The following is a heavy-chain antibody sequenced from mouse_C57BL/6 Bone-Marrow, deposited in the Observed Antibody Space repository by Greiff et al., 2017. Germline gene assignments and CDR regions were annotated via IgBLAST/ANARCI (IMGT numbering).Heavy chain of an antibody. J-gene: IGHJ1*03. Sequence: EVQRVESGAELVRPGASVKLSCTASGFNIKDDYMHWVKQRPEQGLEWIGWIDPENGDTEYASKFQGKATITADTSSNTAYLQLSSLTSEDTAVYYCTYYYGSSGWYFDVWGTGTTVTVSS. CDR3: TYYYGSSGWYFDV. CDR1: GFNIKDDY. D-gene: IGHD1-1*01. V-gene: IGHV14-4*01. CDR2: IDPENGDT.